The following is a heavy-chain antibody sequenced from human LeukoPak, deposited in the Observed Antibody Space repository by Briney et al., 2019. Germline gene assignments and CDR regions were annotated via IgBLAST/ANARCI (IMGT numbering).Heavy chain of an antibody. Sequence: GGSLRLSCSASGFTFTSVAMHWARQAPAQGLEYVSGISSHGGSTYYADSLKGRFTISRDNSKNTLYLQMSSLRGEDTAVYYCARKTDHQTGGDYWGQGTLVTVSS. J-gene: IGHJ4*02. CDR3: ARKTDHQTGGDY. CDR1: GFTFTSVA. CDR2: ISSHGGST. V-gene: IGHV3-64D*09. D-gene: IGHD1-1*01.